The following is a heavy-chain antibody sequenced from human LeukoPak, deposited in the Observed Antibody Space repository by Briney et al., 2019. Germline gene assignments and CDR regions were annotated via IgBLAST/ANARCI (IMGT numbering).Heavy chain of an antibody. Sequence: GGSLRLSCAASGFTFDDYAMHWVRQAPGRGLEWVSGISWNSGSIGYADSVKGRFTISRDNAKNSLYLQMNSLRAEDMALYYCAKAPEVAAPPNYWGQGTLVTVSS. CDR3: AKAPEVAAPPNY. V-gene: IGHV3-9*03. CDR2: ISWNSGSI. D-gene: IGHD5-24*01. CDR1: GFTFDDYA. J-gene: IGHJ4*02.